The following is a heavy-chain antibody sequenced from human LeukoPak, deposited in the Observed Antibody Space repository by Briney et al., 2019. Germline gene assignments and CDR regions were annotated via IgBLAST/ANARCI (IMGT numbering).Heavy chain of an antibody. J-gene: IGHJ6*03. Sequence: PGGSLRLSCAASGFTFSSYGMHWVRQAPGKGLEWVAFIRYDGSNKYYADSVRGRFTVSRDNAKNSLYLQMNGLRAEDTAVYYCARRKDVVVVPGTMGYYLDVWGKGTTVTVSS. CDR3: ARRKDVVVVPGTMGYYLDV. D-gene: IGHD2-2*01. V-gene: IGHV3-30*02. CDR2: IRYDGSNK. CDR1: GFTFSSYG.